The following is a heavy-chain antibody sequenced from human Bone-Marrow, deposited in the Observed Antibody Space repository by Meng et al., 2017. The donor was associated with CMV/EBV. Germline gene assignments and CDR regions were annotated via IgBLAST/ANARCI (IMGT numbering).Heavy chain of an antibody. J-gene: IGHJ6*02. CDR1: GFTFSSYW. CDR2: IKQDGSEK. D-gene: IGHD1-1*01. Sequence: GESLKISCAASGFTFSSYWMSWVRQAPGKGLEWVANIKQDGSEKYYVDSVKGRFTISRDNAKNSLYLQMNSLRAEDTAVYYCARAVTTTGTHYYYYYGMDVWGQGTTVTVSS. CDR3: ARAVTTTGTHYYYYYGMDV. V-gene: IGHV3-7*01.